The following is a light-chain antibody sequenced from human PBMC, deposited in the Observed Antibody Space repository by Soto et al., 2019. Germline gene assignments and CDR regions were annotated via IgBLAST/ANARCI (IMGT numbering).Light chain of an antibody. J-gene: IGLJ1*01. CDR2: RNN. CDR3: AAWDDTLSGYV. V-gene: IGLV1-47*01. CDR1: SSNIGSNY. Sequence: QSVLTQPPSASGTPGQRVTISCSGSSSNIGSNYVYWYQQLPGTAPKLLIYRNNQRPSGVPDRFSGSKSGTSASLAISGLRYEDEADYYCAAWDDTLSGYVFGTGTKLTVL.